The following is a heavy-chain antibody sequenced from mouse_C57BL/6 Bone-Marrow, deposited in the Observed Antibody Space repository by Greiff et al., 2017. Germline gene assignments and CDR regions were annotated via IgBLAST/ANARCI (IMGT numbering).Heavy chain of an antibody. D-gene: IGHD1-1*01. V-gene: IGHV1-80*01. Sequence: VKLVESGAELVKPGASVKISCKASGYAFSSYWMNWVKQRPGKGLEWIGQIYPGDGDTNYNGKFKGKATLTADKSSSTAYMQLSSLTSEDSAVYFCARGYYGSRLSMDYWGQGTSVTVSS. CDR3: ARGYYGSRLSMDY. CDR2: IYPGDGDT. J-gene: IGHJ4*01. CDR1: GYAFSSYW.